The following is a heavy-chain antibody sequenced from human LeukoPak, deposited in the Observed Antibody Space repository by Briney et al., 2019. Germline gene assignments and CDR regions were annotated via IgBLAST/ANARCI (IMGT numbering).Heavy chain of an antibody. Sequence: ASVKVSCKASGYTFTSYGISWVRQAPGQGLEWMGGIIPIFGTANYAQKFQGRVTITADKSTSTAYMELSSLRSEDTAVYYCARVTSYSSLTGYMDVWGKGTTVTVSS. V-gene: IGHV1-69*06. J-gene: IGHJ6*03. D-gene: IGHD6-6*01. CDR1: GYTFTSYG. CDR3: ARVTSYSSLTGYMDV. CDR2: IIPIFGTA.